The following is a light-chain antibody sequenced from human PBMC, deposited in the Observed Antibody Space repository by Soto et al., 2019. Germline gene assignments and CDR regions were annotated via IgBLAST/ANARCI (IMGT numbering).Light chain of an antibody. CDR2: EVT. Sequence: QTALTQPPSASGSPGQSATISCTGTSSDVGAYKYVSWYQQYPGKAPKLMIYEVTKRPSGVPDRFSGSKSGNTASLTVSGLQAEDEADYYCTSYVGNDIWVFGGGTKVTV. V-gene: IGLV2-8*01. CDR3: TSYVGNDIWV. CDR1: SSDVGAYKY. J-gene: IGLJ3*02.